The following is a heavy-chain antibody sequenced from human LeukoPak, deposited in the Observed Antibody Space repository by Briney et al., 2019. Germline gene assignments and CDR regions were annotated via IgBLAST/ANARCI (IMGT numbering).Heavy chain of an antibody. CDR3: AKERRRTYYYADDAFDI. J-gene: IGHJ3*02. CDR2: ISYDGSNK. Sequence: PGGSLRLSCAASGFTFSSYGMHWVRQAPGKGLEWVAVISYDGSNKYYADSVKGRFTISRDNSKNTLYLQMNSLRAEGTAVYYCAKERRRTYYYADDAFDIWGQGTMVTVSS. V-gene: IGHV3-30*18. CDR1: GFTFSSYG. D-gene: IGHD3-10*01.